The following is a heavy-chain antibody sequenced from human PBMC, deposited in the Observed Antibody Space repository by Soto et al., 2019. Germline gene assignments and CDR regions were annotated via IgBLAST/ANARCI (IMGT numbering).Heavy chain of an antibody. CDR2: ISAYNGNT. D-gene: IGHD3-10*01. Sequence: GASVKVSCKASGYTFTSYGISWVRQAPGQGLEWMGWISAYNGNTNYAQKLQGRVTMTTDTSTSTAYMELRSLRSDDTAVYYCARDPYGSGSYSAPPFDYWGQGTLVTVSS. V-gene: IGHV1-18*01. J-gene: IGHJ4*02. CDR1: GYTFTSYG. CDR3: ARDPYGSGSYSAPPFDY.